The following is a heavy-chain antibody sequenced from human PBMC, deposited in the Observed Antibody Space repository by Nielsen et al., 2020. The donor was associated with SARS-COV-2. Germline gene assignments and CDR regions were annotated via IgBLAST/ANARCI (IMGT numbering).Heavy chain of an antibody. CDR3: AKTEGWPADY. V-gene: IGHV3-30*18. Sequence: GESLKISCAASGFTFSSYGMHWVRQAPGKGLEWVAVISYDGSNKYYADSVKGRFTISRDNSKNTLYLQMNSLRAEDTAVYYCAKTEGWPADYWGQGTLVTVS. D-gene: IGHD2-15*01. J-gene: IGHJ4*02. CDR1: GFTFSSYG. CDR2: ISYDGSNK.